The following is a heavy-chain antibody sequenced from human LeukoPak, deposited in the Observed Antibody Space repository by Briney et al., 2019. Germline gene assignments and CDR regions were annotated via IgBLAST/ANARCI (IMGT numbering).Heavy chain of an antibody. V-gene: IGHV3-30*18. CDR2: ISYDGSNK. CDR1: GFTFSSYG. CDR3: AKEYLNYYDSSGTLDY. D-gene: IGHD3-22*01. J-gene: IGHJ4*02. Sequence: GGSLRLSCAASGFTFSSYGMHWVRQAPGKGLEWVAVISYDGSNKYYADSVKGRFTISRDNSKNTLYLQMNSLRAEDTAVYYCAKEYLNYYDSSGTLDYWGQGTLVTVSS.